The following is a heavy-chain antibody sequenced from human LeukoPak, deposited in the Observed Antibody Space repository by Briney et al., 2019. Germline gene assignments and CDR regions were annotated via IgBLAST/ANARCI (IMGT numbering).Heavy chain of an antibody. Sequence: GGSLRLSCAASGFTFSSYGMNWVRQAPGKGLEWVSVISGSGGSTYYADSVKGRFTISRDNSKNTLYLQMNSLRAEDTAVYYCAKDAGGPYSSVVLYYFDYWGQGTLVTVSS. J-gene: IGHJ4*02. CDR1: GFTFSSYG. CDR2: ISGSGGST. CDR3: AKDAGGPYSSVVLYYFDY. D-gene: IGHD6-19*01. V-gene: IGHV3-23*01.